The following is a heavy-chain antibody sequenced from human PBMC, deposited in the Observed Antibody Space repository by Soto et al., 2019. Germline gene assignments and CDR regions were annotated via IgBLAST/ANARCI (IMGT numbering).Heavy chain of an antibody. CDR2: IKTKSTGGTT. V-gene: IGHV3-15*01. Sequence: EVQLVESGGGLVEPGGTLRLSCAASGFTFSDAWLTWVRQAPGKGLDWVGRIKTKSTGGTTDYAAPVKGRFTISRDDSKNTLYLQMNSLKSEDTAVYYCATGYNAYPRWGQGTLVTVSS. J-gene: IGHJ4*02. D-gene: IGHD1-20*01. CDR3: ATGYNAYPR. CDR1: GFTFSDAW.